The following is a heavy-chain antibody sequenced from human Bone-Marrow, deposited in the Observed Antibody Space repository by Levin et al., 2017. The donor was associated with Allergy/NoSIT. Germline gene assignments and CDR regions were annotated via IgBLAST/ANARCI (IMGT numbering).Heavy chain of an antibody. CDR1: GFIFTNYW. D-gene: IGHD3-3*01. J-gene: IGHJ6*03. Sequence: HPGGSLRLSCAPSGFIFTNYWMRWIRQAPGKGLEWVASVSQDGNDKYYVDSVKGRFTISRDNAKNSLYLQMNSLRAEDTAVYYCARTITISGAVAYMDVWGKGTTVTVSS. V-gene: IGHV3-7*03. CDR2: VSQDGNDK. CDR3: ARTITISGAVAYMDV.